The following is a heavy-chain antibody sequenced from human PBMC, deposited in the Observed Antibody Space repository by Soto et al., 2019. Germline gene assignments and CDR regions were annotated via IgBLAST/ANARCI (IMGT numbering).Heavy chain of an antibody. D-gene: IGHD5-12*01. CDR2: VYHSGTT. CDR3: AVPGRGDFDY. CDR1: GASIGTNNW. J-gene: IGHJ4*02. V-gene: IGHV4-4*02. Sequence: PSETLSLNCAVSGASIGTNNWWSWVRQPPGKGLEWVGEVYHSGTTNCNPPLKSRVTISIDKSKNQFSLTLTSMTAADTALYYCAVPGRGDFDYWSQGTLVTVSS.